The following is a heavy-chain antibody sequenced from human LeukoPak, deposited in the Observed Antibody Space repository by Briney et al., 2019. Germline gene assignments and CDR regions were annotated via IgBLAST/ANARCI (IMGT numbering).Heavy chain of an antibody. CDR1: GGSFSGYY. CDR2: IYYSGNT. V-gene: IGHV4-59*08. CDR3: ARHGGSGGAFDI. D-gene: IGHD2-15*01. J-gene: IGHJ3*02. Sequence: SETLSLTCAVYGGSFSGYYWSWIRQPPGKGLEWIGYIYYSGNTNYNPSLKSRVTISVDTSKNQFSLKLSSVTAADTAVYYCARHGGSGGAFDIWGQGTMVTVSS.